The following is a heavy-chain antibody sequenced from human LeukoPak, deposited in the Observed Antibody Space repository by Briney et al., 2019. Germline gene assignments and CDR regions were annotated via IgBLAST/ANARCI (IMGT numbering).Heavy chain of an antibody. J-gene: IGHJ4*02. D-gene: IGHD2-21*02. CDR1: GGTFSSYA. V-gene: IGHV1-69*05. Sequence: ASVKVSCNASGGTFSSYAISWVRQAPGQGLERVGGRISMLGKANYAQKSQGRVTITTDESTSTAYMEPSSLRSEDTALYYCAIRLAYCGGDCYSLSYWGQGTLVTVSS. CDR2: RISMLGKA. CDR3: AIRLAYCGGDCYSLSY.